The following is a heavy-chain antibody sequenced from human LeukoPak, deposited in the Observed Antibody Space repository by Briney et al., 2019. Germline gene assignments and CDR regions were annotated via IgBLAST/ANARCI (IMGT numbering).Heavy chain of an antibody. CDR2: ISGSGAST. CDR1: GFTFSSYA. D-gene: IGHD1-26*01. J-gene: IGHJ4*02. Sequence: GGSLRLSCAASGFTFSSYAMSWVRQAPGKGLEWVSAISGSGASTYYADSVTGRFTISRDNSRNTLYLQMNSLRGDDTAVYYCAKDVGKWESLHFFDYWGQGTLVTVSS. V-gene: IGHV3-23*01. CDR3: AKDVGKWESLHFFDY.